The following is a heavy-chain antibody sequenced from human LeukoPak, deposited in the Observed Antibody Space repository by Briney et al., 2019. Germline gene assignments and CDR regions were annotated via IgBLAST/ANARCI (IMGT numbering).Heavy chain of an antibody. CDR2: IDPSDSYT. D-gene: IGHD1-1*01. CDR3: ARHGDNLNDVHWFDP. CDR1: GYSFTSYW. Sequence: GESLRFSCKGSGYSFTSYWISWVRQMPGKGLEWMGRIDPSDSYTNYSPSFQGHVTISADKSISTAYLQWSSLKASDTAMYYCARHGDNLNDVHWFDPWGQGTLVTVSS. V-gene: IGHV5-10-1*01. J-gene: IGHJ5*02.